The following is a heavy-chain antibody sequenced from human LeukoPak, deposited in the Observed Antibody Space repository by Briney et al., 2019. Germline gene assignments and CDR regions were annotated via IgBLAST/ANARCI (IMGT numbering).Heavy chain of an antibody. J-gene: IGHJ6*02. V-gene: IGHV4-59*01. CDR2: IYYSGST. CDR3: AREQTEAGMDV. Sequence: PSETLSLTCTVSGGSISSYYWSWIRQPPGKGLEWIGYIYYSGSTNYNPSLKSRVTISVDTSKNQFSLKLSSVTAADTAVYYCAREQTEAGMDVWGQGTTVTVSS. CDR1: GGSISSYY.